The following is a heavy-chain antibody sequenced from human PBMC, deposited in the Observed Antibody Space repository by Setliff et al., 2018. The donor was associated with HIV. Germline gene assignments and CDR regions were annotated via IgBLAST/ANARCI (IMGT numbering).Heavy chain of an antibody. V-gene: IGHV3-49*04. CDR3: ARGKSGFETTGIDYGMDL. Sequence: PGGSLRLSCTASGFTFRFFTMSWVRQAPGKGLEWLGFIRSTAYSGTTQYAASVKDRFFISRDNSKSIAYLQMNTLRSDDTAVYYCARGKSGFETTGIDYGMDLWGQGTTVTVSS. CDR2: IRSTAYSGTT. D-gene: IGHD1-1*01. J-gene: IGHJ6*02. CDR1: GFTFRFFT.